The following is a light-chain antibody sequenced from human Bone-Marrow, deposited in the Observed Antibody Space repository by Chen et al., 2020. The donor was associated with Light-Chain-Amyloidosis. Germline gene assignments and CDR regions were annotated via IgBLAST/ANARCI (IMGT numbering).Light chain of an antibody. CDR1: NIGSTS. CDR2: DDS. Sequence: SYVLTQPSSVSVAPGQTPTIACGGNNIGSTSVHWYQQTPVQAPLLVVYDDSDRPSGIPERLSGSNTGNTATLTISRVEAEDEDDYYGQVWDRSSDRPVFGGGTKLTVL. CDR3: QVWDRSSDRPV. J-gene: IGLJ3*02. V-gene: IGLV3-21*02.